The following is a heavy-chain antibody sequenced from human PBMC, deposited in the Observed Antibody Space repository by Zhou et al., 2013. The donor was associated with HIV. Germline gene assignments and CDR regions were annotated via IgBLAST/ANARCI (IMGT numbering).Heavy chain of an antibody. J-gene: IGHJ3*02. CDR1: GYTFTSYG. Sequence: QVQLVQSGAEVKKPGASVKVSCKASGYTFTSYGISWVRQAPGQGLEWMGWISAYNGNTNYAQKLQGRVTMTTDTSTSTAYMELRSLRSDDTAVYYCARSIVLMVYDSLDDAFDIWGQGTMVTVSS. V-gene: IGHV1-18*01. CDR2: ISAYNGNT. D-gene: IGHD2-8*01. CDR3: ARSIVLMVYDSLDDAFDI.